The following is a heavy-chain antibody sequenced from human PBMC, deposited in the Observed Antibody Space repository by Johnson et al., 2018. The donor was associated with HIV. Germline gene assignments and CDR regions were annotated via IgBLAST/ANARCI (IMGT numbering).Heavy chain of an antibody. D-gene: IGHD1-26*01. CDR3: TSEWELLQDAFDI. V-gene: IGHV3-49*04. J-gene: IGHJ3*02. CDR2: IRSKAYGGTT. CDR1: GFTFGDYA. Sequence: MLLVESGGGLVQPGRSLRLSCTASGFTFGDYAMSWVRQAPGKGLEWVGFIRSKAYGGTTEYAASVKGRFTISRDDSKSIAYLQMNSLKTEDTAVYYCTSEWELLQDAFDIWGQGTMVTVSS.